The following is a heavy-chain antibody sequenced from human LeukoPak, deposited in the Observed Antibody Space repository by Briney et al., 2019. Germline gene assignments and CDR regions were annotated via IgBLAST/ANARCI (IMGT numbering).Heavy chain of an antibody. V-gene: IGHV4-59*10. D-gene: IGHD3-10*01. CDR2: IYTSGST. J-gene: IGHJ3*02. CDR3: ASGLLWFGGGHDAFDI. Sequence: PSETLSLTCAVYGGSFSGYYWSWIRQPPGKGLEWIGRIYTSGSTNYNPSLKSRVTMSVDTSKNQFSLKLSSVTAADTAVYYCASGLLWFGGGHDAFDIWGQGTMVTVSS. CDR1: GGSFSGYY.